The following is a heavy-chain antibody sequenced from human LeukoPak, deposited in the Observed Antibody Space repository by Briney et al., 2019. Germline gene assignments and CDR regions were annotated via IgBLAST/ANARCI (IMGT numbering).Heavy chain of an antibody. CDR2: IKQDGSQI. CDR1: GFTFSSYA. D-gene: IGHD3-16*01. V-gene: IGHV3-7*01. J-gene: IGHJ1*01. Sequence: PGGSLRLSCAASGFTFSSYAMSWVRQAPGKGLEWLANIKQDGSQIYYVDSVKGRFTTSRDNAKYSLYLQMNSLRAEDTAVYYCARGIYDTDSLGLYFDHWGQGTLVTVSS. CDR3: ARGIYDTDSLGLYFDH.